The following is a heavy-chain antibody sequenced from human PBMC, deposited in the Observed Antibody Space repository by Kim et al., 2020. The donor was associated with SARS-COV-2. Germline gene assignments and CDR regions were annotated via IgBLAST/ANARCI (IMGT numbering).Heavy chain of an antibody. D-gene: IGHD1-26*01. Sequence: SGTLSLTCTVSGGSISSSSYYWGWIRQPPGKGREWIGSIYYSGSTYYNPSLKSRATISVDTSKNQYSLKLSPVTAADTAVYYCASRESWVVGPYYYYYG. CDR2: IYYSGST. V-gene: IGHV4-39*01. CDR1: GGSISSSSYY. CDR3: ASRESWVVGPYYYYYG. J-gene: IGHJ6*01.